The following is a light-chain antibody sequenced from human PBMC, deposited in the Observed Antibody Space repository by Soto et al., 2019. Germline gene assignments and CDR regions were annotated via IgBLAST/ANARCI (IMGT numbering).Light chain of an antibody. V-gene: IGLV2-14*01. Sequence: QSSLTHPASLSGSPGQSITISCTGSSSDLGAFKYVSWYQQHPGKAPQLMIYEVTNRPSGVSLRFSGSKSGNTASLTISGLQAEDEADYYCSSYTGSSTYVFGTGTKVTVL. CDR3: SSYTGSSTYV. CDR2: EVT. J-gene: IGLJ1*01. CDR1: SSDLGAFKY.